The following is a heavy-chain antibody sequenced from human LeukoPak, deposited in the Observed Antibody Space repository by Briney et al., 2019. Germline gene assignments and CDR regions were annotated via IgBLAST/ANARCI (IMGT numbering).Heavy chain of an antibody. V-gene: IGHV4-59*01. CDR2: IYYSGST. J-gene: IGHJ4*02. D-gene: IGHD3-10*01. CDR1: GVSINSYY. Sequence: SETLSLTCTVSGVSINSYYWSWIRQPPGKGLEWIGYIYYSGSTNYNPSLKSRVTISVDTSKNQFSLKLSSVTAADTAVYYCARASVLLWFGEPRTPYYFDYWGQGTLVTVSS. CDR3: ARASVLLWFGEPRTPYYFDY.